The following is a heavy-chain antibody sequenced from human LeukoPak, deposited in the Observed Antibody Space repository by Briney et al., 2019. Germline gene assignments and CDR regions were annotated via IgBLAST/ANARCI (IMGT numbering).Heavy chain of an antibody. CDR2: IYSGGST. J-gene: IGHJ3*02. CDR1: GFTVSSNY. V-gene: IGHV3-53*01. CDR3: ARDFGTTVTTFGAVDI. D-gene: IGHD4-17*01. Sequence: GGSLRLSCAASGFTVSSNYMSWVRQAPGKGLEWVSVIYSGGSTYYADSVKGRFTISRDNSKNTLYLQMNSLRAEDTAVYYCARDFGTTVTTFGAVDIWGQGTKVIVSS.